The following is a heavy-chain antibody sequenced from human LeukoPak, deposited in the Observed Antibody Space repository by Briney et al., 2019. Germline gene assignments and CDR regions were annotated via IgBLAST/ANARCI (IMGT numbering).Heavy chain of an antibody. Sequence: GGSLRLSCAASGFTFSSYAMSWVRQAPGKGLEWVSAISGSGGSTYYADSVKGRFTISRDNSKNTLYLQMNSLRAEDTAVYYCAKDPGYCSSNSCSFGYYYYGMDVWGQGTTVTVSS. D-gene: IGHD2-2*03. CDR1: GFTFSSYA. V-gene: IGHV3-23*01. J-gene: IGHJ6*02. CDR2: ISGSGGST. CDR3: AKDPGYCSSNSCSFGYYYYGMDV.